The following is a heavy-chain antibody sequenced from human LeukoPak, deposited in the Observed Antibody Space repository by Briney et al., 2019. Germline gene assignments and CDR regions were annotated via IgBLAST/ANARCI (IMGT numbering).Heavy chain of an antibody. V-gene: IGHV4-34*01. D-gene: IGHD3-10*01. J-gene: IGHJ3*02. CDR1: GGSFSGYY. Sequence: SETLSLTCAVYGGSFSGYYWSWIRQPPGRGLGWIGEINHSGSTNYNPSLKSRVTISVDTSKNQFSLKLAPVTAADTAVYYCARGERFGELNAFHIWGQGTMVTVSS. CDR3: ARGERFGELNAFHI. CDR2: INHSGST.